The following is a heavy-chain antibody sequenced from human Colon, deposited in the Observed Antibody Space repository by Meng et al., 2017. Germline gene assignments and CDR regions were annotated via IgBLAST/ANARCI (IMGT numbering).Heavy chain of an antibody. CDR3: SRGVVAGAVVWFDP. CDR1: GGSINSSNW. D-gene: IGHD2-2*01. V-gene: IGHV4-4*02. CDR2: IYHGGNT. Sequence: QVQLQESGPGLVKPSGTLSRTCAVSGGSINSSNWWLWVRQPPGKGLEWLGEIYHGGNTNYNPSLKSRVTLSLDKSKNQFSLRLTSVTAADTAMYYCSRGVVAGAVVWFDPWGPGTLVTVSS. J-gene: IGHJ5*02.